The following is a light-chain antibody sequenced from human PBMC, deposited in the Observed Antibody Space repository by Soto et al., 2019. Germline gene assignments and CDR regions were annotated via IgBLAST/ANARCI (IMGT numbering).Light chain of an antibody. CDR3: QQYYTYPLA. CDR1: RPISTY. Sequence: AILMTQSPSSISAFTGDRVTITCRTSRPISTYLAWYQQKPGKTPTLLMYAASTLQSGVPSRFSGSGSGTDFTLTISCLQSEDFATYYCQQYYTYPLAFGQGTNIEIK. CDR2: AAS. V-gene: IGKV1-8*01. J-gene: IGKJ1*01.